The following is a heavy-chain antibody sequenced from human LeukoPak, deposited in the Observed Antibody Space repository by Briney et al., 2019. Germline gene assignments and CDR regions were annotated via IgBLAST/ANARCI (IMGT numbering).Heavy chain of an antibody. J-gene: IGHJ4*02. Sequence: GGSLRLSCAASGFTFSSYAMHWVRQAPGKGLEWVAVISYDGSNKYYADSVKGRFTISRDNSKNTLYLQMNSLRAEDMAVYYCAKEAIYCSGGSCYSSGLDYWGQGTLVTVSS. CDR1: GFTFSSYA. V-gene: IGHV3-30*04. D-gene: IGHD2-15*01. CDR3: AKEAIYCSGGSCYSSGLDY. CDR2: ISYDGSNK.